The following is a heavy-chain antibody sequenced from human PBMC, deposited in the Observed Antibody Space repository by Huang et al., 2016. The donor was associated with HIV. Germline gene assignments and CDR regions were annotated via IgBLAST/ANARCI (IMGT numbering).Heavy chain of an antibody. V-gene: IGHV5-51*03. D-gene: IGHD2-21*02. CDR3: ARSEVLVTAVPFDH. J-gene: IGHJ4*02. Sequence: EVQLVQSEAEVKKPGESLKISCRGSGYSFTNYWIGWVRQRPGEGLEWMGVIYPADSDTIYCPSFQGEVTVSADKATLTAYLQWSSLQPSEAAIYYCARSEVLVTAVPFDHWGQGTLVTVSS. CDR2: IYPADSDT. CDR1: GYSFTNYW.